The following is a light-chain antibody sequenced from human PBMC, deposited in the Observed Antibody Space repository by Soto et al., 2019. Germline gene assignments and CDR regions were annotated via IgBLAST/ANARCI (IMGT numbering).Light chain of an antibody. CDR3: QQRHMWPIT. CDR1: QSFRGL. Sequence: EVVLTQSPVTLSFSPGARATLSCRASQSFRGLLAWYQQKPGQAPRLLIYDAYNRATGIPPRFSGSGSGTDFTLTISSLEPEDSAVYYCQQRHMWPITFGQGTRLEI. CDR2: DAY. J-gene: IGKJ5*01. V-gene: IGKV3-11*01.